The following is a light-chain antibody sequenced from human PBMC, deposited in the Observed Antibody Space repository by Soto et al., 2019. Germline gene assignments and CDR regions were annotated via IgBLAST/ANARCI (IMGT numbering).Light chain of an antibody. V-gene: IGKV1-5*03. Sequence: DIHMTQSPSTLSASVQYSVSITCLASQSISTWLAWYQQKPGKAPKLLIYKASSLESGVPSRFSGSASGTEFTLTITSLQTDDFGTYYCQEYNNNWAFGQGTKVDIK. CDR2: KAS. J-gene: IGKJ1*01. CDR3: QEYNNNWA. CDR1: QSISTW.